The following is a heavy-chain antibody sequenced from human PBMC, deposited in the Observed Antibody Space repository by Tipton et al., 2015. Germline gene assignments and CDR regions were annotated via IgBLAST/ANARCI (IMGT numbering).Heavy chain of an antibody. CDR2: LSGGGST. Sequence: SLRLSCTASGFTFSSYAMSWVRQAPGKGLEWVSTLSGGGSTYYADSVKGRFTISRDDSKNTLYLQMNSLRAEDTAVYYCARLKDFRYGTQPGYFDYWGQGTLLVTVSS. CDR3: ARLKDFRYGTQPGYFDY. D-gene: IGHD6-13*01. J-gene: IGHJ4*02. CDR1: GFTFSSYA. V-gene: IGHV3-23*01.